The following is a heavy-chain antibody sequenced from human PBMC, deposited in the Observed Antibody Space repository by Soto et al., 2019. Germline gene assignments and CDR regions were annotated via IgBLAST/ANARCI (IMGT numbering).Heavy chain of an antibody. CDR1: GVPFSSYG. V-gene: IGHV3-30*18. CDR2: ISYDGSEK. Sequence: FLSLSGSAAGVPFSSYGMRWVRPAPGGGLEWVAVISYDGSEKYYADSVKGRFTISRASSKNTLYLQMNSLRAEDTAVYYCAKDRPWFGELLSSAFDIWGQGTMVTVSS. J-gene: IGHJ3*02. CDR3: AKDRPWFGELLSSAFDI. D-gene: IGHD3-10*01.